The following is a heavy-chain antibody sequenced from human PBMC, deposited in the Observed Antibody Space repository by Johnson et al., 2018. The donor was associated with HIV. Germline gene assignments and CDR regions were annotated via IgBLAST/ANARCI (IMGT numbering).Heavy chain of an antibody. J-gene: IGHJ3*02. CDR2: ISSSGRTI. CDR3: AREMVGARGIDDAFDI. CDR1: GFTVSSNY. D-gene: IGHD1-26*01. V-gene: IGHV3-11*04. Sequence: QVQLVESGGGVVQPGGSLRLSCAASGFTVSSNYMSWIRQAPGKGLEWVSYISSSGRTIHYADSVKGRFTISRDNAKNSLYLQMNSLRAEDTAVYFCAREMVGARGIDDAFDIWGQGTMVTVSS.